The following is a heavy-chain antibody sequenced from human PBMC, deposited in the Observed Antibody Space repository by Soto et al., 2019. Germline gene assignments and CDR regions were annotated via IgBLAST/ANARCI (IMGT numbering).Heavy chain of an antibody. Sequence: PSETLSLTCTVSGGSISSGDYYWSWIRQPPGKGLEWIGYIYYSGSTYYNPSLKSRVTISVDTSKNQFSLKLSSVTAADTAVYYCARGTIVDYGRAPNWFDPWGQGTLVTVS. V-gene: IGHV4-30-4*01. CDR2: IYYSGST. D-gene: IGHD4-17*01. CDR3: ARGTIVDYGRAPNWFDP. J-gene: IGHJ5*02. CDR1: GGSISSGDYY.